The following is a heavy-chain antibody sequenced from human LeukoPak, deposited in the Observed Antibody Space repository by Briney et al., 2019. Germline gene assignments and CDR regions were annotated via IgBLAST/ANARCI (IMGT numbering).Heavy chain of an antibody. CDR3: ARTRDLGSGSYYFDY. CDR2: ISGSGGST. Sequence: GGSLRLSCAASGYTFSSYTMSWVRQAPGKGLEWVSAISGSGGSTYYADSVKGRFTISRDNSKNTLYLQMNSLRAEDTAVYYCARTRDLGSGSYYFDYWGQGTLVTVSS. V-gene: IGHV3-23*01. J-gene: IGHJ4*02. D-gene: IGHD3-10*01. CDR1: GYTFSSYT.